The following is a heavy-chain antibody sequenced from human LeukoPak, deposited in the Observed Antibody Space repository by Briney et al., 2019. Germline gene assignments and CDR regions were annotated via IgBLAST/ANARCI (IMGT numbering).Heavy chain of an antibody. J-gene: IGHJ4*02. CDR3: TRRRNYLSHFDY. CDR1: GESFSGYY. D-gene: IGHD1-7*01. Sequence: SETLSLTCTVYGESFSGYYWSWIRQPPGKGLEWIGEINHSGSTNYNASLKSRVTISVDTSKNQFTLKLSSVTAADTAVYYCTRRRNYLSHFDYWGQGTLVTVSS. V-gene: IGHV4-34*01. CDR2: INHSGST.